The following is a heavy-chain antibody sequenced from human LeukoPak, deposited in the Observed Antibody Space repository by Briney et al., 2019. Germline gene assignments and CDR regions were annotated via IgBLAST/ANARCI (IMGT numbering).Heavy chain of an antibody. D-gene: IGHD2-15*01. CDR2: INHSGST. CDR3: ARYSCGSGGSCYFDY. J-gene: IGHJ4*02. V-gene: IGHV4-34*01. Sequence: SETLSLTCAVYGGSFSGYYWSWIRQPPGKGLEWIGEINHSGSTNYDPSLKSRVTVSVDTSKNQFSLKLSSVTAADTAVYYCARYSCGSGGSCYFDYWGQGTLVTVSS. CDR1: GGSFSGYY.